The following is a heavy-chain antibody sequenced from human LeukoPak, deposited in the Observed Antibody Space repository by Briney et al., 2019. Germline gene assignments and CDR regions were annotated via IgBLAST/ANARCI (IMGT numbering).Heavy chain of an antibody. CDR3: ARLSSVNWFDP. J-gene: IGHJ5*02. V-gene: IGHV4-39*01. D-gene: IGHD3-16*02. Sequence: PSETLSLTCTVSGGSISSTSHSWGWVRQPPGKGLEWIVSMYYSGNTYYNPSLKSRVTISVDTSRNQFSLKLSSVTAADTAVYYCARLSSVNWFDPWGQGTLVTVSS. CDR1: GGSISSTSHS. CDR2: MYYSGNT.